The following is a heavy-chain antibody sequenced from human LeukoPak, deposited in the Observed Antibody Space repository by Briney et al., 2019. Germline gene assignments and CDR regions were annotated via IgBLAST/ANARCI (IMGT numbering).Heavy chain of an antibody. CDR3: ARVEATIVAHDAFDI. D-gene: IGHD3-22*01. Sequence: ASVKVSCKASGYTFTGYYMHWVRQAPGQGLEWMGWINPNSGGTNYAQKFQGRVTMTRDTSISTAYMELSRLRSDDTAVYYCARVEATIVAHDAFDIWGQGTMVTVSS. CDR1: GYTFTGYY. J-gene: IGHJ3*02. V-gene: IGHV1-2*02. CDR2: INPNSGGT.